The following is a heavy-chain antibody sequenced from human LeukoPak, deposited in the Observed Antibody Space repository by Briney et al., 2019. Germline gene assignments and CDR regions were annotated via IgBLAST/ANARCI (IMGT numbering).Heavy chain of an antibody. Sequence: PSETLSLTCGVYGGSFSGYYWTWIRQPPGKGLEWIGEINHSGSTNYIPSLKSRVTMSLDTSKNQSSLKLTSVTAADTAVYYCAGGATPGVFWGQGTLVTVSS. CDR2: INHSGST. CDR1: GGSFSGYY. CDR3: AGGATPGVF. V-gene: IGHV4-34*01. J-gene: IGHJ4*02. D-gene: IGHD3-10*01.